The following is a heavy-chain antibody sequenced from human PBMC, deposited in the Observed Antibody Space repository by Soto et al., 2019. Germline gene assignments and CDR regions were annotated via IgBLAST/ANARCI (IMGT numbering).Heavy chain of an antibody. V-gene: IGHV3-33*01. CDR2: LRDDADDT. CDR1: GFTFTNYG. CDR3: ARPYSSNSNWFDP. Sequence: PGGSLRLSCAASGFTFTNYGMHWVRQAPGKGLEWVAVLRDDADDTYYADSVKGRFTISRDNSKNTLYLEMNSLRAEDSAVYYCARPYSSNSNWFDPWGQGTLVTVSS. D-gene: IGHD6-19*01. J-gene: IGHJ5*02.